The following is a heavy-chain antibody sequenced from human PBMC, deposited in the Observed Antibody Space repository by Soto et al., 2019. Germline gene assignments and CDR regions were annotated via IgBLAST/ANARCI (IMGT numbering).Heavy chain of an antibody. CDR2: VYHTGST. CDR1: GGSISSSNW. J-gene: IGHJ6*02. CDR3: ARSGAYYYGVDV. D-gene: IGHD1-26*01. Sequence: QVRLQESGPGLVKPSGTLSLTCAVSGGSISSSNWWSWVRQPPGKGLEWFGEVYHTGSTNYNPSLKSRVTMSVDKSQNQFSLKLSSVTAADTAVYYCARSGAYYYGVDVWGQGTTVTVSS. V-gene: IGHV4-4*02.